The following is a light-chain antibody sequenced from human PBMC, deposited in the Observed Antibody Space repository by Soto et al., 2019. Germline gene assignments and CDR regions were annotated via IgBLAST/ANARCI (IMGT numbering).Light chain of an antibody. CDR3: QQLGA. V-gene: IGKV3-20*01. CDR1: QSVSSSY. CDR2: GAS. Sequence: ESVLTQSPGTLSLSPGERATLACRGSQSVSSSYLAWYQQKPGQAPRLIIYGASNRATGIPDRFSGSGSGTDFTITISRLEPEDFAVYYCQQLGAFGQGTKVEIK. J-gene: IGKJ1*01.